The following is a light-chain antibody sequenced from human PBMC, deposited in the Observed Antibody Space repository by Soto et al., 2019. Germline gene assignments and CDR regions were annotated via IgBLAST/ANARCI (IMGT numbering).Light chain of an antibody. CDR2: VAS. Sequence: DIQMTQSPSTLSASVGDRVTITCRASQSIGSSLAWYQQKPGKAPNLLIYVASNLESGVPSRFSGSGSGTEFTPTISSLQPDDFATYYCQQYKLYPWTFGQGTKVEIQ. CDR3: QQYKLYPWT. J-gene: IGKJ1*01. V-gene: IGKV1-5*03. CDR1: QSIGSS.